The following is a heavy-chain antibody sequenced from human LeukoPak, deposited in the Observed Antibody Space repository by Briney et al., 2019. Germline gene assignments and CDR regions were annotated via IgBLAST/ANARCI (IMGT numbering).Heavy chain of an antibody. J-gene: IGHJ4*02. CDR2: IWYDGSNK. V-gene: IGHV3-33*01. CDR1: GFTFSSHG. D-gene: IGHD6-19*01. Sequence: RGSLRLSCAASGFTFSSHGMHWVRQAPGKGLEWVSVIWYDGSNKYYADSVKGRFTISRDNSKNTLYLQMNSLRAEDTAVYYCARGRGIAVAPLIDYWGQGTLVTVSS. CDR3: ARGRGIAVAPLIDY.